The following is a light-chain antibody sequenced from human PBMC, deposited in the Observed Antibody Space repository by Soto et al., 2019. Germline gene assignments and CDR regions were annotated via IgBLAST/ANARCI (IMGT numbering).Light chain of an antibody. Sequence: QSALTQPASVSGSPGQSITISCTGTSSDVGGNNYVSWYQQHPGNAPKVIIFEVSDRPSGVSDRFSGSKSGNTASLTISELQADDEADYYYTSYTTSSALSVFGTGTKLTVL. J-gene: IGLJ1*01. CDR3: TSYTTSSALSV. CDR1: SSDVGGNNY. CDR2: EVS. V-gene: IGLV2-14*01.